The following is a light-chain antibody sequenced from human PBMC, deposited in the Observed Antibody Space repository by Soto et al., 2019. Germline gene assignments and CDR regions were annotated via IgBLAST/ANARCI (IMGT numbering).Light chain of an antibody. CDR2: GAT. CDR3: QQYGTSAGT. J-gene: IGKJ1*01. Sequence: EIVLTQSPGTLSLSPWEIATLSCRASQSVSSSHLAWYQQNPGQAPRLLIYGATSRATGIPDRFSGSGSGADFTLTISRLEPEDFAVYYCQQYGTSAGTFGQGTKVDIK. V-gene: IGKV3-20*01. CDR1: QSVSSSH.